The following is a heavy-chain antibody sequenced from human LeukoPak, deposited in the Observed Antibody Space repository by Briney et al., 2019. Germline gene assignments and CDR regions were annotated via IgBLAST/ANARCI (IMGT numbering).Heavy chain of an antibody. Sequence: GGSLRLSCAASGFTFSSYAMHWLRQAPGKGLEWVAFISYDGSNKYFADSVKGRFTISRDNPKNTLYLQMNSLRAEDAAVYYCARVAPMYSSSLYYLDYWGQGTLVTVSS. CDR3: ARVAPMYSSSLYYLDY. J-gene: IGHJ4*02. V-gene: IGHV3-30*03. CDR2: ISYDGSNK. CDR1: GFTFSSYA. D-gene: IGHD6-13*01.